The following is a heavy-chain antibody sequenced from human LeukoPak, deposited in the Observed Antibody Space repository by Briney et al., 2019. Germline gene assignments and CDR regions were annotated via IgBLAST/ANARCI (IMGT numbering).Heavy chain of an antibody. D-gene: IGHD2-21*02. V-gene: IGHV1-2*02. Sequence: ASVTLSFTSSGYRFISNNIQWVRQAPGLGPEWMGWMHPGNGNTRYAEKFQGRVTMTSDTSINTAYMDLSSLRSDDTAVYYCAREGSYCVGGDCYSFDFWGQGTLITVSS. CDR1: GYRFISNN. CDR2: MHPGNGNT. J-gene: IGHJ4*02. CDR3: AREGSYCVGGDCYSFDF.